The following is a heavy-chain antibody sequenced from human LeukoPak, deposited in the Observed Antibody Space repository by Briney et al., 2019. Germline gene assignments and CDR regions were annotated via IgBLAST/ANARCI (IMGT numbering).Heavy chain of an antibody. D-gene: IGHD2-15*01. CDR3: ARDRGYCSGGSCLGYYMDV. Sequence: GGSLRLSCAASGFTFSSYSMNWVRQAPGKGLEWVSSISSSSSYIYYADSLKGRFTISRDNAKNSLYLQVNSLRPEDTAVYYCARDRGYCSGGSCLGYYMDVWGKGTTVTVSS. V-gene: IGHV3-21*01. CDR1: GFTFSSYS. J-gene: IGHJ6*03. CDR2: ISSSSSYI.